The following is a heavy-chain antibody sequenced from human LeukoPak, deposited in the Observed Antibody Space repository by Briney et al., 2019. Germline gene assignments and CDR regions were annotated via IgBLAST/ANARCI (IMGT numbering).Heavy chain of an antibody. J-gene: IGHJ4*02. CDR2: IYYSGST. D-gene: IGHD2-15*01. CDR1: GGSISSSSYY. CDR3: ARVYCSGGSCSLAYFDY. V-gene: IGHV4-39*07. Sequence: PSETLSLTCTVSGGSISSSSYYWGWIRQPPGKGLEWSGSIYYSGSTYYNPSLKSRVTISVDTSKNQFSLKLSSVTAADTAVYYCARVYCSGGSCSLAYFDYWGQGTLVTVSS.